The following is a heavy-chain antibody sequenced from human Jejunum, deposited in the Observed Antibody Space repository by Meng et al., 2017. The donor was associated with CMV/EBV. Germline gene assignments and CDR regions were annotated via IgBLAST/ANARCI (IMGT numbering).Heavy chain of an antibody. CDR2: IRYDGGER. Sequence: SLRLSCAASGFNFKDYWMDWVRQAPGRGLEWVANIRYDGGERYYVNSVEGRFFIYRDNARNTLYLQMNSLRGDDSAIYYCTGALDYWGQGTPVTVSS. CDR3: TGALDY. J-gene: IGHJ4*02. CDR1: GFNFKDYW. V-gene: IGHV3-7*04.